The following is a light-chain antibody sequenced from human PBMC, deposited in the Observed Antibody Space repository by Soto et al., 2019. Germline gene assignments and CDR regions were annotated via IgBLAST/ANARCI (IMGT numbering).Light chain of an antibody. CDR1: QSITNNY. Sequence: EIVLTQSPGTLSLSPGERATLSCRASQSITNNYLAWYQQKPGRAHRLLIYGVSTRATGIPDRFSGSGSGTDFTFTITRLEPEDFAVYYCQQYGSSPITFGQGTRLEI. J-gene: IGKJ5*01. CDR2: GVS. CDR3: QQYGSSPIT. V-gene: IGKV3-20*01.